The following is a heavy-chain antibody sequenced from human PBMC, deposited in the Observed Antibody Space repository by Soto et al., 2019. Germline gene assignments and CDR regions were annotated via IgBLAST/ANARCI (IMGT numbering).Heavy chain of an antibody. Sequence: SETLSLTCAVYGGSFSGYYWSWIRQPPGKGLEWIGEINHSGSTNYNPSLKSRVTISVDTSRNQFSLKLSSVTAADTAVYYCARVIRVVVVAAPNNDAFDIWGQGTMVTVSS. J-gene: IGHJ3*02. D-gene: IGHD2-15*01. CDR3: ARVIRVVVVAAPNNDAFDI. CDR1: GGSFSGYY. V-gene: IGHV4-34*01. CDR2: INHSGST.